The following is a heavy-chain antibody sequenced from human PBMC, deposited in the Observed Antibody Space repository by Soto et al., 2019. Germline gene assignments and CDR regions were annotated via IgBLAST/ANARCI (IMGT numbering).Heavy chain of an antibody. J-gene: IGHJ6*02. CDR1: GGTFSSYA. V-gene: IGHV1-69*13. CDR3: ARGGSRPAGTVYYYYVMDV. CDR2: IIPIFGTA. Sequence: GSAVKVSCKASGGTFSSYAISWVRQAPGQGLEWMGGIIPIFGTANYAQEFQGRVTITADDSTSIAYMELSSLRSEDTAVYYGARGGSRPAGTVYYYYVMDVWGQGTTVTVSS. D-gene: IGHD6-13*01.